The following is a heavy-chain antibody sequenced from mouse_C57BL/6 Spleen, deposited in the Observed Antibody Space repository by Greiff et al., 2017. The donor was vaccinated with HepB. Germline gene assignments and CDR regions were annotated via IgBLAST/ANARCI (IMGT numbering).Heavy chain of an antibody. CDR2: INPSTGGT. D-gene: IGHD4-1*01. J-gene: IGHJ4*01. Sequence: EVQLQQSGPELVKPGASVKISCKASGYSFTGYYMNWVKQSPEKSLEWIGEINPSTGGTTYNQKFKAKATLTVDKSSSTAYMQLKSLTSEDSAVYYGARTGADAMDYWGQGTSVTVSS. V-gene: IGHV1-42*01. CDR1: GYSFTGYY. CDR3: ARTGADAMDY.